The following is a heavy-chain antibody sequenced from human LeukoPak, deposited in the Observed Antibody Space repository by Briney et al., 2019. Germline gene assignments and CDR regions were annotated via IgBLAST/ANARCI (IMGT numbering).Heavy chain of an antibody. V-gene: IGHV4-59*01. D-gene: IGHD5-24*01. CDR3: ARDRDGNNWFDP. CDR1: GGSIGSDY. Sequence: SETLSLTCTVSGGSIGSDYWSWIRQPPGKGLEWIGYTYNTGSTNYNPSLKSRVTISVDTSKNQFPLKLTSVTAADTAVYYCARDRDGNNWFDPWGQGTLVTVSS. J-gene: IGHJ5*02. CDR2: TYNTGST.